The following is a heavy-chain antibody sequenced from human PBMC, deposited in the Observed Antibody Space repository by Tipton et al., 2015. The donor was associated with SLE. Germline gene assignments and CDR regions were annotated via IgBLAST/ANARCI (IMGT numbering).Heavy chain of an antibody. CDR1: GGSISTSDYY. CDR2: IYYDGNS. J-gene: IGHJ3*02. V-gene: IGHV4-39*01. CDR3: ARHLDGTYGSHAFDI. D-gene: IGHD1-26*01. Sequence: TLSLTCTVSGGSISTSDYYWAWIRQPPGKGLEWIGTIYYDGNSYYNPSLRRRVTISVDRSKSQFSLKLSSVTAADTAVYYCARHLDGTYGSHAFDIWGQGTMVTVSS.